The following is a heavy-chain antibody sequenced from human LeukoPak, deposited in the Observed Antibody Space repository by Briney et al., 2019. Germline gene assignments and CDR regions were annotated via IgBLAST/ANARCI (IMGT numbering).Heavy chain of an antibody. CDR2: VNPNSGGT. CDR3: AREPYYYSTGSYLDY. D-gene: IGHD3-10*01. CDR1: GYIFTDYY. Sequence: ASVKVSCKASGYIFTDYYMHWVRQAPGQGLEWMGWVNPNSGGTNYAQKFQGRVTMTRDTSISKDYMELSRLRSDDTAVYYCAREPYYYSTGSYLDYWGQGTLVTVSS. V-gene: IGHV1-2*02. J-gene: IGHJ4*02.